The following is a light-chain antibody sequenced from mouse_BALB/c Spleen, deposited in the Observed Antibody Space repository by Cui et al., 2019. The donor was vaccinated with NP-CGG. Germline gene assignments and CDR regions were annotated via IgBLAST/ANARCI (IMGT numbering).Light chain of an antibody. J-gene: IGLJ1*01. CDR2: GTN. CDR3: ALWYSNHWV. Sequence: QAVVLHESAPTTSPGETVTLTCRSSTGAVTTSNYANWVQEKPDHLFTGLIGGTNNRPPGVPARFSGSLIGDKAALTITGAQTEDEAIYFCALWYSNHWVFGGGTKLTVL. CDR1: TGAVTTSNY. V-gene: IGLV1*01.